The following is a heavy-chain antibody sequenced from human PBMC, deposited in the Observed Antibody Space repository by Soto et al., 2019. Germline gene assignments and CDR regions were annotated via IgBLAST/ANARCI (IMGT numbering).Heavy chain of an antibody. CDR3: ARDEDYGSNYYYGMDV. CDR2: IYYSGST. D-gene: IGHD4-17*01. Sequence: SETLSLTCTVSGGSISSGGYYWSWIRQHPGKGLEWIGYIYYSGSTYYNPSLKSRVTISVDTSKSQFSLKLSSVTAADTAVYYCARDEDYGSNYYYGMDVWGQGTTVTVSS. J-gene: IGHJ6*02. V-gene: IGHV4-31*03. CDR1: GGSISSGGYY.